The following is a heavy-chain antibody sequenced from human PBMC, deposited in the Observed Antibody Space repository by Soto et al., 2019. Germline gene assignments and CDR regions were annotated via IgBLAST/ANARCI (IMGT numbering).Heavy chain of an antibody. V-gene: IGHV3-30*02. D-gene: IGHD2-15*01. CDR2: IRDDGSAT. J-gene: IGHJ3*02. CDR1: RFSFSDYG. Sequence: QVQLVESGGGVVQPGGSRRLSCEASRFSFSDYGMHWVRQAPGKGLEWVALIRDDGSATYYSGSVKGRFAIARDNSKNTLYLQMNRLRAEDTAVYYCATSTLTDAFDIWGQGTMVSVSS. CDR3: ATSTLTDAFDI.